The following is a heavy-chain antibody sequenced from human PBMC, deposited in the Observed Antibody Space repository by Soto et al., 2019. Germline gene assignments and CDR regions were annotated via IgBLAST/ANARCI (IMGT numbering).Heavy chain of an antibody. J-gene: IGHJ6*02. V-gene: IGHV4-59*12. CDR1: GGSISSYY. CDR3: ARGSVAVAGRGQYYGMDV. D-gene: IGHD6-19*01. CDR2: MYHSGST. Sequence: SETLSLTCTVSGGSISSYYWSWIRQPPGKGLEWIGYMYHSGSTYYNPSLKSRVTISIDRSKNQFSLKLSSVTAADTAVYYCARGSVAVAGRGQYYGMDVWGQGTTVTVSS.